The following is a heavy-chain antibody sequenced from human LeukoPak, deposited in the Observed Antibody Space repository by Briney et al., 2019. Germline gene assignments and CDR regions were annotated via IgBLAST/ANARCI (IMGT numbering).Heavy chain of an antibody. Sequence: ASVKVSCKPSGYSFYGFYIHWVRQAPGQGLEWMGWIDPNSGGRNYAQKFQGRVTMTRDTSSSTAYMVLSSLTSDDTAVYYCARGGCSGGSCYSSWFDPWGQGTLVSVSS. D-gene: IGHD2-15*01. CDR2: IDPNSGGR. CDR3: ARGGCSGGSCYSSWFDP. J-gene: IGHJ5*02. V-gene: IGHV1-2*02. CDR1: GYSFYGFY.